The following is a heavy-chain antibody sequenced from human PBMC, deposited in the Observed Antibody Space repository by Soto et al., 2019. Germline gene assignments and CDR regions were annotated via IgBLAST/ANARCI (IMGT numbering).Heavy chain of an antibody. CDR1: GYTFTSYA. CDR2: INAGNGNT. Sequence: QVQLVQSGAEEKKPGASVKVSCKASGYTFTSYAMHWVRQAPGQRLEWMGWINAGNGNTKYSQKFQGRVTITRDTSESTAYMELSSLRSEDTAVYYCARLPDPGIAVEDFDYWGQGTLVTVSS. CDR3: ARLPDPGIAVEDFDY. D-gene: IGHD6-19*01. J-gene: IGHJ4*02. V-gene: IGHV1-3*05.